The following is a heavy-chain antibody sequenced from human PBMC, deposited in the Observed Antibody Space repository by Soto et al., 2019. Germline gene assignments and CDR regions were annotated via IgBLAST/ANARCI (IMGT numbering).Heavy chain of an antibody. J-gene: IGHJ4*02. D-gene: IGHD3-16*01. V-gene: IGHV3-74*01. Sequence: EVQLVESGGGLVQPGGSLRLSCEASGFTFSNYWFHWVRQAPGKGLVWVSRTNQHGTIIDYADFAKGRFTISRDNAKNMLYLKMNGVRAEKVVVFYCKRDRGGGGGFWGQGTLVTVSS. CDR1: GFTFSNYW. CDR3: KRDRGGGGGF. CDR2: TNQHGTII.